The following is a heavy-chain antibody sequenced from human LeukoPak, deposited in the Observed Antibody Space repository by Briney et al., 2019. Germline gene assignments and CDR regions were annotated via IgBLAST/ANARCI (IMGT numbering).Heavy chain of an antibody. CDR1: GDSVSSNSAA. Sequence: SQTLSLTCAISGDSVSSNSAAWNWIRQSPSRGLEWLGRTYYRSKWYNDYAVSVKSRITINPDTSKNQFSLQLNSVTPEDTAVYYCARGYDSSGYLPRVYFDYWGQGTLVTVSS. CDR3: ARGYDSSGYLPRVYFDY. D-gene: IGHD3-22*01. V-gene: IGHV6-1*01. J-gene: IGHJ4*02. CDR2: TYYRSKWYN.